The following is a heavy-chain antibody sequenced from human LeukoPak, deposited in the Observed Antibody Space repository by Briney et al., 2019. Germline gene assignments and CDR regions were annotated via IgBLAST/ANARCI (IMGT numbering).Heavy chain of an antibody. CDR2: MNRDGSEK. Sequence: GGSLRLSCAASGFTFSSYWMSWVRQAPGKGLEWVANMNRDGSEKNYVDSIKGRFTISRDNAANSLYLQMNSLRAEDTAVYYCAKDYDSSGYPVYFDYWGQGTLVTVSS. CDR3: AKDYDSSGYPVYFDY. CDR1: GFTFSSYW. J-gene: IGHJ4*02. D-gene: IGHD3-22*01. V-gene: IGHV3-7*03.